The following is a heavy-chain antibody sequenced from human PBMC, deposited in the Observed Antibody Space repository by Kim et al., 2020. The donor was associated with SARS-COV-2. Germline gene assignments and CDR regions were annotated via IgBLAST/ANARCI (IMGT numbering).Heavy chain of an antibody. Sequence: LSFSSSRPPPPSYAPTPLPPAAGPRLEWVSVPWYDGSNKYYADSVKGRFTISRDNSKNTLYLQMNSLRAEDTAVYYCARDPFYGSGSYYGPWGQGTLVTVSS. D-gene: IGHD3-10*01. CDR1: RPPPPSYA. V-gene: IGHV3-33*08. CDR2: PWYDGSNK. J-gene: IGHJ5*02. CDR3: ARDPFYGSGSYYGP.